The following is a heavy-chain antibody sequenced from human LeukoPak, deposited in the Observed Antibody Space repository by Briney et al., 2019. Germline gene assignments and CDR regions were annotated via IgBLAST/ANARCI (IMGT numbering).Heavy chain of an antibody. CDR3: AKGSKEVLFTRDHYMDV. CDR2: ISPSGDIT. J-gene: IGHJ6*03. Sequence: GGSLRLSCAASGFHFSTHGMNWVRQAPGKGLEWVSGISPSGDITYYADSVKGRFTISRDNSKNTLYLQMNSLRAEDTAVYYCAKGSKEVLFTRDHYMDVWGKGTTVTISS. CDR1: GFHFSTHG. V-gene: IGHV3-23*01. D-gene: IGHD3-3*01.